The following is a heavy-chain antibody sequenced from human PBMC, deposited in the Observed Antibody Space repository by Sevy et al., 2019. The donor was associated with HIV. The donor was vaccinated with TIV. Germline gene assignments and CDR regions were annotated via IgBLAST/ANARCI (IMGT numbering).Heavy chain of an antibody. CDR3: ARGVLEWLLPEFYFDY. CDR2: IKQDGSEK. Sequence: GGSLRLSCAGSGFTFSRYWMTWVRQAPGKGLEWVANIKQDGSEKYYVDSVKGRFTISRDNAKNSVYLQMNSLRAEDTAVYYCARGVLEWLLPEFYFDYWGQGTLVTVSS. J-gene: IGHJ4*02. CDR1: GFTFSRYW. D-gene: IGHD3-3*01. V-gene: IGHV3-7*01.